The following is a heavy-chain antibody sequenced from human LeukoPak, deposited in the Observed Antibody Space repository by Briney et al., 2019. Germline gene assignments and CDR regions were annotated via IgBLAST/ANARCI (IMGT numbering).Heavy chain of an antibody. Sequence: GGSLRLSCAASGFTFSNASMSWVRQVPGKGLEWVGCIKSKTDGGTTDYAAPVKGRFTISRDDSKNTLYLQMNSLKTEDTAVYYCTTGGRVWGQGTTVTVSS. CDR2: IKSKTDGGTT. J-gene: IGHJ6*02. CDR3: TTGGRV. CDR1: GFTFSNAS. V-gene: IGHV3-15*01.